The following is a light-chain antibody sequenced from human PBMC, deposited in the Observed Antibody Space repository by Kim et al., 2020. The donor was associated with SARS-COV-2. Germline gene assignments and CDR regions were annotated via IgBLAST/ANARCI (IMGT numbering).Light chain of an antibody. J-gene: IGKJ2*01. V-gene: IGKV3-20*01. CDR2: GAS. CDR1: QSVSSSY. CDR3: QQYGSSLFMYT. Sequence: IVLTQSPGTLSLSPGERATLSCRASQSVSSSYLAWYQQKPGQAPRLLIYGASSRATGIPDRFSGSGSGTDFTLTISRLEPEDFAVYYCQQYGSSLFMYTFGQGTKLEI.